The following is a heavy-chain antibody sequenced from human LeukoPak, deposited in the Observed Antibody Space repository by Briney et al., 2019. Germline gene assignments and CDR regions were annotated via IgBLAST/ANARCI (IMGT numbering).Heavy chain of an antibody. D-gene: IGHD5-18*01. Sequence: GGSLRLSCAASGFTFSNYWMSWVRQAPGRGLEWVANIKQDGSEKYYVDSVKGRFTISRDNPKNSLYLQMNSLRAEDTAVYYCAREGWYSYGSFDYWGQGTLVTVSS. CDR2: IKQDGSEK. V-gene: IGHV3-7*01. J-gene: IGHJ4*02. CDR3: AREGWYSYGSFDY. CDR1: GFTFSNYW.